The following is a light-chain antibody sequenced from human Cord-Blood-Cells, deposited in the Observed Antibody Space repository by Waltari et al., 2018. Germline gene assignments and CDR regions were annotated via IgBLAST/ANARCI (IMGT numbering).Light chain of an antibody. CDR2: AAS. CDR3: QQSYSTRF. J-gene: IGKJ2*01. Sequence: DIQMTQSPSSLSASVVDRVTITCRASQSISSYLNWYQQNPGKAPKLLIYAASSLQSGVPSRFSGSGSGTDFTLTISSLQREDFATYYCQQSYSTRFFGQGTKLEIK. CDR1: QSISSY. V-gene: IGKV1-39*01.